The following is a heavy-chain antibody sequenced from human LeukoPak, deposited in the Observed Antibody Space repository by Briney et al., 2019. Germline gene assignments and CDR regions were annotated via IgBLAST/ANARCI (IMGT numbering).Heavy chain of an antibody. D-gene: IGHD2-15*01. Sequence: PGGSLRLSCAASGFTFSSYAMSWARQAPGKGLKWLSAISGSGGSTYYADSVKGRFTISRDNSKNTLYLQMNSLRAEARAVYYCAKDRCSGGRCYTNWFDPWGQGTLVTVSS. CDR3: AKDRCSGGRCYTNWFDP. V-gene: IGHV3-23*01. CDR2: ISGSGGST. J-gene: IGHJ5*02. CDR1: GFTFSSYA.